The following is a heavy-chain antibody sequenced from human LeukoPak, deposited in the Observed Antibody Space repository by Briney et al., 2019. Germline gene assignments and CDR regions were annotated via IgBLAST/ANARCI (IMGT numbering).Heavy chain of an antibody. Sequence: PSETLSLTCAVYGGSFSGYYWSWIRQPPGKGLEWIGEINHSGSTNYNPSLKSRVTISVDTSKNQFSLKLSSVTAADTAVYYCARPLIAVAGTADYWGQGTLVTVSS. CDR3: ARPLIAVAGTADY. J-gene: IGHJ4*02. D-gene: IGHD6-19*01. CDR1: GGSFSGYY. V-gene: IGHV4-34*01. CDR2: INHSGST.